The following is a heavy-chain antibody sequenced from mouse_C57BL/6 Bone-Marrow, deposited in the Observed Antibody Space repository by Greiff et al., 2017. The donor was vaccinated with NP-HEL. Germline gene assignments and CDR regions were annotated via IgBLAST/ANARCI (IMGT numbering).Heavy chain of an antibody. D-gene: IGHD1-1*01. J-gene: IGHJ2*01. CDR3: ASPFYYGSSYGDY. CDR2: IDPSDSYT. V-gene: IGHV1-50*01. CDR1: GYTFTSYW. Sequence: VQLQQSGAELVKPGASVKLSCKASGYTFTSYWMKWVKQRPGQGLEWIGEIDPSDSYTNYNQKFKGKATLTVDTSSSTAYMQLSSLTSEDSAVYYCASPFYYGSSYGDYWGQGTTLTVAS.